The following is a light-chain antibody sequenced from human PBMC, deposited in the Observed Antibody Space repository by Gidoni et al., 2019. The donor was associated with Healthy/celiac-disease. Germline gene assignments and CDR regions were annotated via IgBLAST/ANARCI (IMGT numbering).Light chain of an antibody. CDR1: QNISSY. Sequence: DIQMTQSPSSLSASVGDRVTITCRASQNISSYLNWYQQKPGKAPKLLIYSASSLQSGVPSRFSGSGSGTDFTLTISSLQPEDFATYYCQQSYSTLITFGQXTRLEIK. CDR3: QQSYSTLIT. CDR2: SAS. V-gene: IGKV1-39*01. J-gene: IGKJ5*01.